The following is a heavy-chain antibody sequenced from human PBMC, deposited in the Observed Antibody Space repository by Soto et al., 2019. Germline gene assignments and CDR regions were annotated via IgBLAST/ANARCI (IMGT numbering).Heavy chain of an antibody. D-gene: IGHD5-18*01. CDR3: TTDVDTAMIEFDY. V-gene: IGHV3-15*01. CDR1: GFTFSNAW. CDR2: IKSKTDGGTT. J-gene: IGHJ4*02. Sequence: EVQLVESGGGLVKPGGSLRLSCVASGFTFSNAWMSWVRQAPGKGLEWVGRIKSKTDGGTTDYAAPVKGRFTISRDDSKNTLYLQMNSLKTEDTAVYYCTTDVDTAMIEFDYWGQGTLVTVSS.